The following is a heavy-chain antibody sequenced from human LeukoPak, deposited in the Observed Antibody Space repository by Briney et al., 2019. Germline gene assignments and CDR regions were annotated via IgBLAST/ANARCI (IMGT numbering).Heavy chain of an antibody. D-gene: IGHD1-26*01. CDR1: GGSFSGYY. Sequence: SETLSLTCAVYGGSFSGYYWSWIRQPPGKGLEWIGEINHSGSTNYNPSLKSRVTISVDTSKNQFSLKLSSVTAADTAVYYCARSGGVGATDYYYMDVWGKGTTVTVSS. CDR2: INHSGST. J-gene: IGHJ6*03. V-gene: IGHV4-34*01. CDR3: ARSGGVGATDYYYMDV.